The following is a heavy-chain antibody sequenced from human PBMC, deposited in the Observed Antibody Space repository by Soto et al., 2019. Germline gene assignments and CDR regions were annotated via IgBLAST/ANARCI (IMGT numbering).Heavy chain of an antibody. CDR3: ARQHGGMDV. Sequence: ASVKVSCKAAGYTFTSYGINWVRQAPGRGLEWRGWTNPGNGNTKYWQQFQGRFIIDSDTSASTAYMELSSLRSEDTAVYYCARQHGGMDVWRQGTTVTVSS. CDR2: TNPGNGNT. J-gene: IGHJ6*02. CDR1: GYTFTSYG. V-gene: IGHV1-3*01.